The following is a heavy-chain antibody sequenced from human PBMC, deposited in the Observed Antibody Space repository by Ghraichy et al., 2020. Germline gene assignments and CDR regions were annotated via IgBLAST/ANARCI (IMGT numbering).Heavy chain of an antibody. CDR1: GFSFNTYS. V-gene: IGHV3-48*02. Sequence: GGSLRLSCAASGFSFNTYSMNWVRQVPGKGLEWLSYISGSSGSIYYADSVRGRFTVSRDNAKNSLFLQMNSLRDEDTAVYYCARDRDDIWGNYRYSFNCWGQGTLVTVSS. CDR3: ARDRDDIWGNYRYSFNC. D-gene: IGHD3-16*02. CDR2: ISGSSGSI. J-gene: IGHJ4*02.